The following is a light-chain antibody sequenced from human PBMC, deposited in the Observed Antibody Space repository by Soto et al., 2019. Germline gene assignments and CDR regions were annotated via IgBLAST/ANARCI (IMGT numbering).Light chain of an antibody. J-gene: IGLJ2*01. Sequence: QSALTQPASVSGSPGQSITISCTGTSSDVGTYNYVSWYQPHPGKAPKLMIYDVSNRPSGVSDRFSGSKSGNTASLTISGLQAEDEADYYCSSYTSSSTSVVFGGGTKLPVL. CDR2: DVS. CDR3: SSYTSSSTSVV. CDR1: SSDVGTYNY. V-gene: IGLV2-14*01.